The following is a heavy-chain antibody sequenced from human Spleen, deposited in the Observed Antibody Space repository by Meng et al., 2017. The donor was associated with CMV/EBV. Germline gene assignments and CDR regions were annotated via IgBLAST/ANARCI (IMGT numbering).Heavy chain of an antibody. Sequence: SETLSLTCTVSGGSISSSSYYWGWIRQPPGKGLEWIGSIYYSGSTYYNPSLKSRVTISVDTSKNQFSLKLSSVTAADTAVYYSARHGDGGAAAGFDYWGQGTLVTVSS. V-gene: IGHV4-39*01. CDR1: GGSISSSSYY. J-gene: IGHJ4*02. CDR3: ARHGDGGAAAGFDY. CDR2: IYYSGST. D-gene: IGHD6-13*01.